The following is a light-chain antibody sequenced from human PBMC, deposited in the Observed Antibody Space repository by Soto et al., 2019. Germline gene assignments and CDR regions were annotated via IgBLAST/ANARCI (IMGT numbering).Light chain of an antibody. CDR1: QGINKW. Sequence: DIQMTQSPSSVSASVGDRVTITCRASQGINKWLAWYQQKPGQAPKVLMYGASILQSGVPSRFSGSASGTEFSLTISSLQPEDFATYYCQQADSFPWTFGQGTKVETK. CDR3: QQADSFPWT. J-gene: IGKJ1*01. CDR2: GAS. V-gene: IGKV1-12*01.